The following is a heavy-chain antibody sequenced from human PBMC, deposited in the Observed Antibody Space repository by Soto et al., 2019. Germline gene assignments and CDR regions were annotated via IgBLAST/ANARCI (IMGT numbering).Heavy chain of an antibody. D-gene: IGHD5-12*01. CDR3: ARFAPATHWFDP. Sequence: PSATLSLTCTVSGGSISSGGYYWSWIRQHPGKGLEWIGYIYYSGSTYYNPSLKSRVTISVDTSKNQFSLKLSSVTAADTAVYYCARFAPATHWFDPWGQGTLVTVSS. J-gene: IGHJ5*02. CDR1: GGSISSGGYY. CDR2: IYYSGST. V-gene: IGHV4-31*03.